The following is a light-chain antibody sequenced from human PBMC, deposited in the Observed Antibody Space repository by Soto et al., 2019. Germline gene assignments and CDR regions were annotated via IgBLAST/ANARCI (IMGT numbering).Light chain of an antibody. J-gene: IGLJ2*01. V-gene: IGLV2-14*01. CDR2: EVS. CDR3: CSYTGSLTLL. CDR1: SSDVGGYDY. Sequence: QSALTQPASVSGSPGQSITISCTGSSSDVGGYDYVSWYQQHPGKAPELMIYEVSNRPSGVSNRFSGSKSGNTASLTISGLQAEDEADYYCCSYTGSLTLLFGGGTKLTVL.